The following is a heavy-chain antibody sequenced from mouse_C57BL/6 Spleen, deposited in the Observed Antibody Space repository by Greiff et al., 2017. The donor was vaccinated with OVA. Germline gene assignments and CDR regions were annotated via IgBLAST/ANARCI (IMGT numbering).Heavy chain of an antibody. CDR1: GFNIKDYY. Sequence: VQLQQSGAELVKPGASVKLSCTASGFNIKDYYMHWVKQRTEQGLEWIGRIDPEDGETKYAAKFQGKATITADTSSNTAYLQLSSLTSEDTAVYYCARGGYGSSYVAYWGQGTLVTVSA. CDR3: ARGGYGSSYVAY. J-gene: IGHJ3*01. V-gene: IGHV14-2*01. CDR2: IDPEDGET. D-gene: IGHD1-1*01.